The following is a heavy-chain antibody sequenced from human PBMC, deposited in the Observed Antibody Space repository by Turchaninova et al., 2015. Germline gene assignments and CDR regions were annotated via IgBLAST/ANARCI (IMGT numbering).Heavy chain of an antibody. CDR1: GFTFSSYW. Sequence: EVQLVESGGGLVQPGGSRRLSCAASGFTFSSYWMHWVRQAPGKGLVWVSRINSDGSSTNYADSVKGRFTISRDNAKNTLYLQMNSLRAEDTAVYFCARGGITVVRGTNYYYFMDVWGKGTTVTVSS. CDR3: ARGGITVVRGTNYYYFMDV. D-gene: IGHD3-10*01. CDR2: INSDGSST. V-gene: IGHV3-74*01. J-gene: IGHJ6*03.